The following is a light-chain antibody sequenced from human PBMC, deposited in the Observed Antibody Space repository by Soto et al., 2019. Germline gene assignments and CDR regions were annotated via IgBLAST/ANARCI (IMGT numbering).Light chain of an antibody. CDR2: DAS. CDR1: QDIATY. CDR3: QQYDNLAPTWP. Sequence: DIQMTQSPSSLSASVGNRVTITCQASQDIATYLNWYQQKPGKAPNLLLYDASNLETGVPSRFSGCGSVTHFTFTISNLQAEDIAPYYCQQYDNLAPTWPVALGTNLDVK. J-gene: IGKJ1*01. V-gene: IGKV1-33*01.